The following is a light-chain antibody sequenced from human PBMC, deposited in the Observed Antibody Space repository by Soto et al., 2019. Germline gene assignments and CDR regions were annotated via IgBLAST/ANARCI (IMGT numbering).Light chain of an antibody. J-gene: IGLJ2*01. CDR3: TSYTSSNTPPVI. Sequence: QSARTQPASVSGSPGHSITVSCTGTSSDVGGYNYVSWYQHHPGKAPKLMIHEVSNRPSGVSNRFSGSKSGNTASLTISGLQAEDEADYYCTSYTSSNTPPVIFGGETQLTVL. CDR1: SSDVGGYNY. V-gene: IGLV2-14*01. CDR2: EVS.